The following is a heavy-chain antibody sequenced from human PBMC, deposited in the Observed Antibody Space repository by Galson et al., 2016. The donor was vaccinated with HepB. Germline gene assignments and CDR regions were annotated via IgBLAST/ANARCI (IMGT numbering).Heavy chain of an antibody. CDR2: IAFDGTTT. CDR1: GFTISRYW. D-gene: IGHD4-11*01. J-gene: IGHJ4*02. V-gene: IGHV3-74*01. Sequence: SLRLSCAASGFTISRYWMHWVRQTPGKGLVWVSRIAFDGTTTTYADSVKGRFIISRDNAKNTLDLQMNSLRAEDTAVYYCVRGGGNYAPYYYWGQGTLVTASS. CDR3: VRGGGNYAPYYY.